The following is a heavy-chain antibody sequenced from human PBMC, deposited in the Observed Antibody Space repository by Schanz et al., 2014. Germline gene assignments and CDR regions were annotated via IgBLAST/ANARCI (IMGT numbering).Heavy chain of an antibody. D-gene: IGHD3-9*01. CDR3: ARVQDDILTGSEYYYGMDV. CDR2: ISTSNGNT. V-gene: IGHV1-18*01. Sequence: QVQLVQSGPEVKKPGASVKVSCTASGGTFSSYTISWIRQAPGQGLEWMGWISTSNGNTNYIQKLQGRVTMTTDTSTSTAYMELRSLRSDDTAVYYCARVQDDILTGSEYYYGMDVWGQGTTVTVSS. CDR1: GGTFSSYT. J-gene: IGHJ6*02.